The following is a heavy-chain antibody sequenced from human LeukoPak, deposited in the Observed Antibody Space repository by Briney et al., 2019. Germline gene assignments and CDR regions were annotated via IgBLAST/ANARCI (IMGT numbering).Heavy chain of an antibody. J-gene: IGHJ4*02. Sequence: PGGSLRLSCAVSGFTFSGFWMSWSRQAPGKGLEWVAVISYDGSNKYYADSVKGRFTISRDNSKNTLYLQMNSLRAEDTAVYYCAREAISGSYYDHFDYWGQGTLVTVSS. CDR3: AREAISGSYYDHFDY. V-gene: IGHV3-30*03. CDR2: ISYDGSNK. CDR1: GFTFSGFW. D-gene: IGHD1-26*01.